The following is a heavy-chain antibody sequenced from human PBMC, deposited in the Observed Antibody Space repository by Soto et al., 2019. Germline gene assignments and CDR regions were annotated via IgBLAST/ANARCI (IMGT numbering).Heavy chain of an antibody. V-gene: IGHV1-3*05. CDR1: GYTFTSYA. J-gene: IGHJ4*02. CDR3: ARAITLPTPLEY. Sequence: QVQLVQSGAEEKKPGASVKVSCKASGYTFTSYAMHWVRQAPGQRLEWMGWINAGNGNTKYSQKFQGRVTITRDTSTSTAYMALSSIRSEDTAVYYCARAITLPTPLEYWGQGALVTVVS. CDR2: INAGNGNT. D-gene: IGHD1-20*01.